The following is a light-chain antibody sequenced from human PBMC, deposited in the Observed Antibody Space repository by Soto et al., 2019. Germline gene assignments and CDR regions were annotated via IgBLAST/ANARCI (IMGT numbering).Light chain of an antibody. CDR1: QSVNNIY. J-gene: IGKJ2*01. Sequence: DIVLTQSPGTLSLSPGERASLSCRASQSVNNIYLGWYQQKPGRAPRLLIYGASSRATGIPDRFSGSGSGTDFTLTISRLEPEDFAVYYCRLYGSSPPMYTFGQGTKLEIK. CDR2: GAS. CDR3: RLYGSSPPMYT. V-gene: IGKV3-20*01.